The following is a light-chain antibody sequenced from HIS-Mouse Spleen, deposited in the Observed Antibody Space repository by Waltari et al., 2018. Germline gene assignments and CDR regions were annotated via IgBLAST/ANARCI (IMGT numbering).Light chain of an antibody. Sequence: SSELTQDPAVSVALGQTVRITCQGDSLRSYYASWYQQKPGQAPVPVIYGKTNRPSGIPDRFSGSSSGNTASLTITGAQAEDEADYYCNSRDSSGNHVVFGGGTKLTVL. CDR1: SLRSYY. CDR2: GKT. J-gene: IGLJ2*01. CDR3: NSRDSSGNHVV. V-gene: IGLV3-19*01.